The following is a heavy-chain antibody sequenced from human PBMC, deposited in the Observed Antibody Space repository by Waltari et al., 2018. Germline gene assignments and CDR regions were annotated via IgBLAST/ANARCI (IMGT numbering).Heavy chain of an antibody. CDR1: GFTFSSYW. Sequence: EVQLVESGGGLVQPGGSLRLSCAASGFTFSSYWMSWVRQAPGKGLEWVANIKQDGSEKYYVDSVKGRFTISRDNAKNSLYLQMNSLRAEDTAVYCCARDHPTHAFDIWGQGTMVTVSS. CDR2: IKQDGSEK. V-gene: IGHV3-7*03. CDR3: ARDHPTHAFDI. J-gene: IGHJ3*02.